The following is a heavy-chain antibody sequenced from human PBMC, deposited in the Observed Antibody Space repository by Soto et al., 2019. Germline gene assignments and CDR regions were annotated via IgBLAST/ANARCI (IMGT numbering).Heavy chain of an antibody. J-gene: IGHJ5*02. CDR3: AKHLWFGESVFDP. Sequence: EVQLLESGGGLVQPGGSLRLSCAGTGFTFSSYGMSWVRQAPGKGLEWVSTIRGSAGNANYADSVKGRFTISRDDSTNTVRLQMNSLRPDDTAVDYCAKHLWFGESVFDPWGQGTLVVVSS. V-gene: IGHV3-23*01. CDR2: IRGSAGNA. D-gene: IGHD3-10*01. CDR1: GFTFSSYG.